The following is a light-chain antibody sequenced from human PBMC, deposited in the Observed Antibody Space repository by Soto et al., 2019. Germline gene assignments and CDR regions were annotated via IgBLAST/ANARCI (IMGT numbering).Light chain of an antibody. CDR3: QQYGSSPGWT. Sequence: EIVLTQSPGTLSLSPGERATLSCRASQSVSSSYLAWYQQKPGQAPRLLIYGASSRATGIPDRFSGSGSGTDFTLTISRLEPEDFAVYYCQQYGSSPGWTFGHWTKVNIK. CDR2: GAS. J-gene: IGKJ1*01. CDR1: QSVSSSY. V-gene: IGKV3-20*01.